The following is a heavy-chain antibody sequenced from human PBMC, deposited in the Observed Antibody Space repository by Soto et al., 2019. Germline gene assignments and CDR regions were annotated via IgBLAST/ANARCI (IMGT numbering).Heavy chain of an antibody. CDR1: GGSISSGGYY. CDR2: IYYSGST. Sequence: PSETLSLTCTVSGGSISSGGYYWSWIRQHPGKGLEWIGYIYYSGSTYYNPSLKSRVTISVGTSKNQFSLKLSSVTAADTAVYYCARDFGSSGWYDCWGQGTLVTVSS. D-gene: IGHD6-19*01. CDR3: ARDFGSSGWYDC. V-gene: IGHV4-31*03. J-gene: IGHJ5*01.